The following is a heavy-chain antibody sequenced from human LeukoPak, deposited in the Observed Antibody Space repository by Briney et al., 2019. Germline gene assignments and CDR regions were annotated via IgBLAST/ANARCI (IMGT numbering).Heavy chain of an antibody. CDR2: MNPNSGNT. Sequence: ASAKVSCKASGYTFTSYDINWVRQATGQGLEWMGWMNPNSGNTGYAQKFQGRVTITRNTSISTAYMELSSLRSEDTAVYYCARGESSSWQDAFDIWGQGTMVTVSS. V-gene: IGHV1-8*03. CDR3: ARGESSSWQDAFDI. D-gene: IGHD6-13*01. CDR1: GYTFTSYD. J-gene: IGHJ3*02.